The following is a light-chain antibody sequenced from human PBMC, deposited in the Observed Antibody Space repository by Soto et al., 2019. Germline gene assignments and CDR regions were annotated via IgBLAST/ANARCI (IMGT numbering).Light chain of an antibody. CDR2: GAS. V-gene: IGKV3-15*01. CDR1: QSVSSN. Sequence: EIVMTQSPATLSVSPGERATLSCRASQSVSSNLAWYQQKAGQAPRLLIYGASTRATGIPARFSGSGSGTEFTLTISSLQSEDFAVSYCQQYNNWPLTFGGGTKVESK. J-gene: IGKJ4*01. CDR3: QQYNNWPLT.